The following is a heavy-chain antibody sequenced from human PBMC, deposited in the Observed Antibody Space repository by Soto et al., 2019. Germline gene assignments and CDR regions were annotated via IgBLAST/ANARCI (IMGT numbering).Heavy chain of an antibody. CDR2: IHAGNGDT. CDR1: GYTFSSYA. Sequence: QVQLVQSGAEVKKPGASVKVSCKASGYTFSSYAVQWVRQAPGQSLEWIGWIHAGNGDTKYSQKFHGIVTLTRDTSANTAYRDLSSLRSEDTAVYYCARVPRYTSDIVEVPAVMFDDWFVPWGQGTLVTVSS. V-gene: IGHV1-3*01. J-gene: IGHJ5*02. CDR3: ARVPRYTSDIVEVPAVMFDDWFVP. D-gene: IGHD2-2*01.